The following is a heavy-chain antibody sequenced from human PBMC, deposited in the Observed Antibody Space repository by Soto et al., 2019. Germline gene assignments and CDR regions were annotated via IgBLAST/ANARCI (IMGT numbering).Heavy chain of an antibody. CDR1: GFTFSSYS. CDR3: ARRRAGYYYNGMDV. CDR2: ISSSSSYI. Sequence: EVQLVESGGGLVKPGGSLRLSCAASGFTFSSYSMNWVRQAPGKGLEWVSSISSSSSYIYYAESVKGRFTISRDNAKNSLYLQMNGLRAEDTAVYDCARRRAGYYYNGMDVWGQGTTVTVSS. J-gene: IGHJ6*02. V-gene: IGHV3-21*01.